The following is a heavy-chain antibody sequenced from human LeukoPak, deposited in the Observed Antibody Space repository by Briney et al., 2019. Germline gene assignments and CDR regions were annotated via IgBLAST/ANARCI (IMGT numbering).Heavy chain of an antibody. J-gene: IGHJ4*02. CDR1: GYTFTNYG. CDR2: MSTNT. CDR3: ARERESSNTWTAIAY. V-gene: IGHV1-18*01. Sequence: ASVKVSCKTSGYTFTNYGITWVRQAPGQGLEWMAWMSTNTNYARKFQGRVTLTTGTSTSTAYMELRSLRSDDTAVYYCARERESSNTWTAIAYWGQGTLVTVSS. D-gene: IGHD6-13*01.